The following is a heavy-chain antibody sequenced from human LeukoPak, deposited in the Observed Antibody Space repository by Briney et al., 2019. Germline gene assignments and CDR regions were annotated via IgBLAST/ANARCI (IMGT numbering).Heavy chain of an antibody. V-gene: IGHV1-2*07. D-gene: IGHD1-26*01. CDR1: GYTFTDHP. CDR2: INPHSGAT. Sequence: ASVKVSCKTSGYTFTDHPMHWVRQAPGQGLEWVGDINPHSGATSYAHHFQDRVTMALDSSISVACLEVRRLKVNDTAVYYCVKGSRMGATFDDWGQGSLVIVSS. J-gene: IGHJ4*02. CDR3: VKGSRMGATFDD.